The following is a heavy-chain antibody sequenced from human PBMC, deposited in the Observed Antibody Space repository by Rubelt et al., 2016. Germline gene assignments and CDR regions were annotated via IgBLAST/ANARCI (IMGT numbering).Heavy chain of an antibody. V-gene: IGHV2-5*01. Sequence: QITLQESGPTLVKPTQTLTLTCTFSGFSLSTSGVGVGWIRQPPGQALEWLALIYWNDDKRYSPSLKTRLTITKVTSKNQVVLIMTNMDPVDTATYYCAHLAHYGSGSYYEDYWGQGTLVTVSS. CDR1: GFSLSTSGVG. CDR3: AHLAHYGSGSYYEDY. CDR2: IYWNDDK. J-gene: IGHJ4*02. D-gene: IGHD3-10*01.